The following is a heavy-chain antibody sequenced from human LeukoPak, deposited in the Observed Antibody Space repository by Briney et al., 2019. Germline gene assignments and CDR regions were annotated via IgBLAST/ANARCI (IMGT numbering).Heavy chain of an antibody. V-gene: IGHV1-69*13. Sequence: GASVKVSCKASGGTFSSYAISWVRQAPGQGLEWMGGIIPIFGTANYAQKFQGRVTITADESTSTAYMELSSLRSEDTAVYYCARTIVVVPAAIIYMDVWAKGPRSPSP. CDR2: IIPIFGTA. CDR1: GGTFSSYA. J-gene: IGHJ6*03. D-gene: IGHD2-2*01. CDR3: ARTIVVVPAAIIYMDV.